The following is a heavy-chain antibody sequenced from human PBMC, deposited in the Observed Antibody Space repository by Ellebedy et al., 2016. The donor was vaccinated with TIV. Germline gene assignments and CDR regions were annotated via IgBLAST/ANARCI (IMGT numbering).Heavy chain of an antibody. CDR3: ANPVGSTPGGNY. CDR1: GFTFSSSW. V-gene: IGHV3-7*02. Sequence: GESLKISXVASGFTFSSSWMSWVRQAPGKGLEWVANIRRDGNEKYYLDSVKGRFTISRDNAQSSVYLQMNSLRADDTAVYYCANPVGSTPGGNYWGQGTLVTVSS. J-gene: IGHJ4*02. CDR2: IRRDGNEK. D-gene: IGHD1-26*01.